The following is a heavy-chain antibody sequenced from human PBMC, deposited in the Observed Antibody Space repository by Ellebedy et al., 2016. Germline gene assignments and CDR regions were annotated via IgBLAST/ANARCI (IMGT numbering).Heavy chain of an antibody. CDR2: INHSGST. V-gene: IGHV4-34*01. D-gene: IGHD3-22*01. CDR3: ARGFRTAWSSSGYLYFDY. CDR1: GGSFSGYY. Sequence: SETLSLTCAVYGGSFSGYYWSWIRQPPGKGLEWIGEINHSGSTNYNPSLKSRVTISVDTSKNQFSLKLSSVTAADTAVYYCARGFRTAWSSSGYLYFDYWGQGTLVTVSS. J-gene: IGHJ4*02.